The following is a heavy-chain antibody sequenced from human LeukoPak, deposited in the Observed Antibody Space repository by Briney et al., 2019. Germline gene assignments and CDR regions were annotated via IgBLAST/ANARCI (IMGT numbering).Heavy chain of an antibody. D-gene: IGHD6-13*01. V-gene: IGHV3-21*06. Sequence: SGGSLRLSCAASGFTFSTYSMNWVRQAPGKGLEWVSSISSNSRYIYYADSMRGRFTVSRDNAKNSLYLQMNSLKPEDTAVYYCARVAEAAAFDSWGQGTLVTVSS. CDR1: GFTFSTYS. CDR2: ISSNSRYI. CDR3: ARVAEAAAFDS. J-gene: IGHJ4*02.